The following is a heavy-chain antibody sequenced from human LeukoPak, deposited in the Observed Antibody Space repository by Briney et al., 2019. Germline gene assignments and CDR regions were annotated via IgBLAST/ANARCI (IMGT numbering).Heavy chain of an antibody. CDR3: ARDFSRGSYKGRDYYMDV. V-gene: IGHV3-30*04. CDR2: ISYDGSNK. CDR1: GFRFGTYA. D-gene: IGHD1-26*01. J-gene: IGHJ6*03. Sequence: GRSLRLSCAASGFRFGTYAMHWVRQAPGKGLEWVAVISYDGSNKNYADSVKGRFTISRDNSKNTLYLQMNSLRAEDTAVYYCARDFSRGSYKGRDYYMDVWGKGTTVTVSS.